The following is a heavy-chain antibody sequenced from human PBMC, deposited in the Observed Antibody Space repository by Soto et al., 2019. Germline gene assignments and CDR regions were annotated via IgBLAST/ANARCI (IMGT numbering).Heavy chain of an antibody. CDR1: GGSISSGDYY. CDR2: IYYSGST. CDR3: ARARGARYCDY. Sequence: QVQLQESGPGLVKPSQTLSLTCTVSGGSISSGDYYWSWIRQPPGKGMEWIGYIYYSGSTYYNPALKSRVTISVDTSKNQLSLKLSSVTAADTAVYYCARARGARYCDYWGQGTLVTVSS. V-gene: IGHV4-30-4*01. J-gene: IGHJ4*02. D-gene: IGHD2-15*01.